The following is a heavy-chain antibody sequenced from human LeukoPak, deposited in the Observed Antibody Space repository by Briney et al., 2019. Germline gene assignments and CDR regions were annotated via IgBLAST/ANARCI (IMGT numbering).Heavy chain of an antibody. CDR2: IDPSDSYT. CDR3: ASRHTYYYDSSGYYLDDY. J-gene: IGHJ4*02. V-gene: IGHV5-10-1*01. D-gene: IGHD3-22*01. CDR1: GYSFTSYW. Sequence: GESLKISCKGSGYSFTSYWISWVRQMPGKGLEWMGRIDPSDSYTNYSPSFQGHVTISADKSISTAYLQSISLKASDTAMYYCASRHTYYYDSSGYYLDDYWGQGTLVTVSS.